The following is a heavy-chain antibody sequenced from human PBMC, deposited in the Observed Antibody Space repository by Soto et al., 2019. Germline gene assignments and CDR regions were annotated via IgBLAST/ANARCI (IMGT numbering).Heavy chain of an antibody. CDR1: GFTFSTYS. Sequence: PGGSLRLSCAASGFTFSTYSMNWVRQAPGKGLEWVAVISYDGSNEYYADSVKGRFTISRGNSKNTLYLQMNSLTAEDTAVYYCVKGGDYQVISPNYWGQGTLVTVSS. CDR3: VKGGDYQVISPNY. D-gene: IGHD2-21*01. V-gene: IGHV3-30*18. J-gene: IGHJ4*02. CDR2: ISYDGSNE.